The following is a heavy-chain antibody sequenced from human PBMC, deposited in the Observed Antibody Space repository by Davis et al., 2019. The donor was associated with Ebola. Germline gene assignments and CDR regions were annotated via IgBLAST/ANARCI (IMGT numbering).Heavy chain of an antibody. D-gene: IGHD3-22*01. CDR2: IYYSGST. V-gene: IGHV4-59*04. CDR1: GGSISRYY. J-gene: IGHJ4*02. CDR3: ARLEAYYYDSSGYGRYNYFDY. Sequence: MPSETLSLTCTVSGGSISRYYWSWIRQPPGKGLEWIGYIYYSGSTYYNPSLKSRVTISVDTSKNQFSLKLSSVTAADTAVYYCARLEAYYYDSSGYGRYNYFDYWGQGTLVTVSS.